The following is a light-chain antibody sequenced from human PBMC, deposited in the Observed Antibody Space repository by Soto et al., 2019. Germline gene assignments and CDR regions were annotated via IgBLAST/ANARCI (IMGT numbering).Light chain of an antibody. CDR1: SSNIGAGYD. CDR2: GNS. CDR3: SSYTSSSTHVV. J-gene: IGLJ2*01. Sequence: QSVLTQPPSVSGAPGQRVTISCTGSSSNIGAGYDVHWYQQLPGTAPKLLISGNSNRPSGVPDRFSGSKSGTSASLAITGLQAEDEADYYCSSYTSSSTHVVFGGGTKLTVL. V-gene: IGLV1-40*01.